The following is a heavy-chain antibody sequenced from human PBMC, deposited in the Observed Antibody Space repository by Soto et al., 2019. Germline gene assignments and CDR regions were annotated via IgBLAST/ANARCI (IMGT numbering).Heavy chain of an antibody. CDR1: GDSVSSQNAA. CDR2: TNYRSKWYS. CDR3: AREAGAIELRCTYALHX. J-gene: IGHJ4*03. Sequence: FQAVSLMCGISGDSVSSQNAAWNWIRQSPSIGLECLGSTNYRSKWYSDYALSLKSRITINPDTSKNQFSLELTSVTPEDTAFYYCAREAGAIELRCTYALHXWGQGTPGPVSX. D-gene: IGHD1-26*01. V-gene: IGHV6-1*01.